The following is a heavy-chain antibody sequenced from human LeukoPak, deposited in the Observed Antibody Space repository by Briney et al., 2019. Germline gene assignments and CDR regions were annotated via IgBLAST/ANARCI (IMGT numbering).Heavy chain of an antibody. CDR1: GYTLTELS. V-gene: IGHV1-24*01. Sequence: ASVKVSCKVSGYTLTELSMHWVRQAPGKGLEWMGGFDPEDGETIYAQKFQGRVTMTEDTSTDTAYMELSSLRSEDTAVYYCATSALLRWNAFGYFDYWGQGTLVTVSS. CDR2: FDPEDGET. CDR3: ATSALLRWNAFGYFDY. J-gene: IGHJ4*02. D-gene: IGHD1-1*01.